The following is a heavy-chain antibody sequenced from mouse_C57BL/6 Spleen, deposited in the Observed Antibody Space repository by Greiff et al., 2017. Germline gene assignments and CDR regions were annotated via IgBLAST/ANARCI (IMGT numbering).Heavy chain of an antibody. Sequence: QVQLQQSGAELVKPGASVKISCKASGYAFSSYWMNWVKQRPGKGLEWIGQIYPGDGDTNYNGKFKGKATLTADKSSSTAYMQLRSLTSEDSAVYFCAREGGNRAWFAYWGQGTLVTVSA. J-gene: IGHJ3*01. V-gene: IGHV1-80*01. CDR1: GYAFSSYW. CDR3: AREGGNRAWFAY. CDR2: IYPGDGDT. D-gene: IGHD2-1*01.